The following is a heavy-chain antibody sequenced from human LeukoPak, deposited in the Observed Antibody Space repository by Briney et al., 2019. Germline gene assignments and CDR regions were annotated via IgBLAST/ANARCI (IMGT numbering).Heavy chain of an antibody. CDR1: GFTFSSYA. Sequence: PARSLRLSCAASGFTFSSYAMHWVRHAPGKGLERVAVMSYDGSNKYYSDSVQSRFTISRDNASNTLYLQMHSLRAEDTAACYWARYPWPLGVVILYYYYYMDVWGKGTTVTVSS. D-gene: IGHD3-3*01. J-gene: IGHJ6*03. CDR3: ARYPWPLGVVILYYYYYMDV. V-gene: IGHV3-30*04. CDR2: MSYDGSNK.